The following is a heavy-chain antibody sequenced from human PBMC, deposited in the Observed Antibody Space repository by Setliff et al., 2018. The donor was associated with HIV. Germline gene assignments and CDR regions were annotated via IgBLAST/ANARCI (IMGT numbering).Heavy chain of an antibody. CDR3: ARGLTIFGVATPGIYSFMDV. Sequence: SETLSLSCAASGFTVSTKYMGWVRQAPGKGLEWIGYIHYSGSSNYNPSLKSRVSISVDTSKKQVSLKLNSVTAADTAVYYCARGLTIFGVATPGIYSFMDVWGKGTTVTVSS. CDR1: GFTVSTKY. J-gene: IGHJ6*03. D-gene: IGHD3-3*01. V-gene: IGHV4-59*02. CDR2: IHYSGSS.